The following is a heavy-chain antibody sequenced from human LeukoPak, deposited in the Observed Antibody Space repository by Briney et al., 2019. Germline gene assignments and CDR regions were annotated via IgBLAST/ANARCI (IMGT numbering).Heavy chain of an antibody. Sequence: GGSLRLSCTASGFTFSSYSMNWVRQAPGKGLEWVSSISSSSSYIYYADSVKGRFTISRDNAKNSLYLQMNSLRAEDTAVYYCARAWGGSSWPAGFDPWGQGTLVTVSS. D-gene: IGHD6-13*01. CDR1: GFTFSSYS. V-gene: IGHV3-21*01. CDR3: ARAWGGSSWPAGFDP. CDR2: ISSSSSYI. J-gene: IGHJ5*02.